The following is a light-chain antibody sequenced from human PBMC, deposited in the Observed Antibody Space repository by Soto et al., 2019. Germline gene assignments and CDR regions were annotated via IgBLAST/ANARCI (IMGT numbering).Light chain of an antibody. J-gene: IGKJ5*01. V-gene: IGKV3-20*01. CDR2: GAS. CDR3: QQYGSSPIT. CDR1: QSVSGSY. Sequence: ENVLTQSPGTLSLSPGERATLSCRASQSVSGSYLAWYQQKPGQAPRLLIYGASSRATGIPDRFSGSGSGTDFTLTIRRLEAEDFAVYYCQQYGSSPITVGQGTRLETK.